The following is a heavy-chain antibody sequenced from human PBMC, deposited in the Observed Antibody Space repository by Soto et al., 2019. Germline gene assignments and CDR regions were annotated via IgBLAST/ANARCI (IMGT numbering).Heavy chain of an antibody. Sequence: QVQLVQSGPEVRRPGTSLQVACKPSGYTFRSYGISWVRQAPGQGLEWMGWISPYYGKSNYAQKFQDRMTMTPDPSTSTAFMELKSLKSNDTAMYYCARDLFAVAGTIDYWGQGTLISVST. CDR3: ARDLFAVAGTIDY. CDR1: GYTFRSYG. D-gene: IGHD6-19*01. CDR2: ISPYYGKS. V-gene: IGHV1-18*01. J-gene: IGHJ4*02.